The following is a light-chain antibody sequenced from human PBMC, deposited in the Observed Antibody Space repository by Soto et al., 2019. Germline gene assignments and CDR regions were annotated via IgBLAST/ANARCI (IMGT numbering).Light chain of an antibody. J-gene: IGKJ1*01. CDR1: QSLLHSNGYNY. CDR2: LGS. V-gene: IGKV2-28*01. CDR3: MQALQTRWT. Sequence: DIVMTQSPLSLPVTPGEPASISCRSSQSLLHSNGYNYLDWYLQKPGQSPQLLIYLGSSRASGVPDRFSGGGSGTDFTLTISRVEAEDVGVYYCMQALQTRWTFGQGTKV.